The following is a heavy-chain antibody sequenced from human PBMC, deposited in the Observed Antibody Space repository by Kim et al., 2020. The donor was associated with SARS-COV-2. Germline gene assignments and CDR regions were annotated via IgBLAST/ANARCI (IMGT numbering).Heavy chain of an antibody. J-gene: IGHJ6*01. CDR3: ARDRRIRGFGDYGMDV. V-gene: IGHV4-39*07. D-gene: IGHD3-10*01. Sequence: SETLSLTCTVSGGSISSSSYYWGWIRQPPGKGLEWIGSIYYSGSTYYNPSLKSRVTISVDTSKNQFSLKLSSVTAADTAVYYCARDRRIRGFGDYGMDV. CDR2: IYYSGST. CDR1: GGSISSSSYY.